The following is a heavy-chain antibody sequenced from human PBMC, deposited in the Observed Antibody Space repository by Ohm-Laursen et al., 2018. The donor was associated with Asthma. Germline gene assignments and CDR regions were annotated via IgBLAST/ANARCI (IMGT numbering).Heavy chain of an antibody. Sequence: SVKVSCKASGYTFTSYGISWVRQAPGQGLEWMGWISAYNGNTNYAQKLQGRVTMTTDTSATTAFLELGSLRYEDTAVYYCASSKGYGDYQSLDYWGQGTLVTVSS. CDR1: GYTFTSYG. CDR3: ASSKGYGDYQSLDY. D-gene: IGHD4-17*01. V-gene: IGHV1-18*04. J-gene: IGHJ4*02. CDR2: ISAYNGNT.